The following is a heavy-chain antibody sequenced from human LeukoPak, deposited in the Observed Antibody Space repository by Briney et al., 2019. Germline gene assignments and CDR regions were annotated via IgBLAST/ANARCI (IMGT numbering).Heavy chain of an antibody. V-gene: IGHV1-46*01. CDR1: GYTFTGYY. J-gene: IGHJ6*03. Sequence: ASVKVSCKASGYTFTGYYMHWVRQAPGQGLEWMGIINPSGGSTSYAQKFQGRVTMTRDMSTSTVYMELSSLRSEDTAVYYCARAGGEQQLVLYYYMDVWGKGTTVTVSS. CDR3: ARAGGEQQLVLYYYMDV. CDR2: INPSGGST. D-gene: IGHD6-13*01.